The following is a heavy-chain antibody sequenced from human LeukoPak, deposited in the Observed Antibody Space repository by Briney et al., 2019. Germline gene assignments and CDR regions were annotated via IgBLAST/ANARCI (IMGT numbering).Heavy chain of an antibody. V-gene: IGHV1-2*02. CDR1: GYTFTGYY. J-gene: IGHJ6*02. D-gene: IGHD3-3*01. CDR3: ARSDDFWSGYYNHGMDV. CDR2: INPNSGGT. Sequence: ASVKVSCKASGYTFTGYYMHWVRQAPGQGLEWMGWINPNSGGTNYAQKFQGRVTMTRDTSISTAYMELSRLRSDDTAVYYCARSDDFWSGYYNHGMDVWGQGTTVTVPS.